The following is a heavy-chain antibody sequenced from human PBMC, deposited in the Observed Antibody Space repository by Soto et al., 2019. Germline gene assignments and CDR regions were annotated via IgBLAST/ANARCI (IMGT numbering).Heavy chain of an antibody. CDR1: GFSFNNYG. CDR2: IWYDGSNK. Sequence: XGSLRLSCVASGFSFNNYGTHWVRQAPGKGLDWVAVIWYDGSNKYYADSVKGRFTISRDNSENTLYLQMSSLRAEDTAVYFCARDPSHGSGSYLDYWGQGALVTVSS. D-gene: IGHD3-10*01. J-gene: IGHJ4*02. V-gene: IGHV3-33*01. CDR3: ARDPSHGSGSYLDY.